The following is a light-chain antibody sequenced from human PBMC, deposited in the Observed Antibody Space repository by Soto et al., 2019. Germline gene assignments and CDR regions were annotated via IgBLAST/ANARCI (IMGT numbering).Light chain of an antibody. CDR3: QQYNNWART. CDR2: GAS. V-gene: IGKV3D-15*01. J-gene: IGKJ1*01. CDR1: QSVASRN. Sequence: EIVLTQSPGTLSLSPGERATLSCRASQSVASRNLAWYQQKSGQAPRLLIYGASSRAIHTPDRFSGSGSGTEFTLTISRLQSEDFAVYYCQQYNNWARTFGQGTKVDIK.